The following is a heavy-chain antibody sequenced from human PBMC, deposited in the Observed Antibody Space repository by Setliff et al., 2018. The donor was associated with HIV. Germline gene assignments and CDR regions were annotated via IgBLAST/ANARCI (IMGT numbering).Heavy chain of an antibody. CDR1: GGSISSHY. D-gene: IGHD5-18*01. Sequence: KTSETLSLTCTVSGGSISSHYWSWIRQPPGKGLEWIGYIYYTGSTTYNPSLKSRVTMSGDTSKNKVSLKLRSVSAADTAVYYCARTRGYSLYYFDYWGQGTLVTVSS. CDR2: IYYTGST. CDR3: ARTRGYSLYYFDY. V-gene: IGHV4-59*11. J-gene: IGHJ4*02.